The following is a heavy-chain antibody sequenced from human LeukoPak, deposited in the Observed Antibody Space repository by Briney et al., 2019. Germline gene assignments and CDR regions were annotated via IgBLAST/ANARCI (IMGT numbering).Heavy chain of an antibody. D-gene: IGHD3-22*01. CDR1: GYTFTGYY. Sequence: ASVKVSCKASGYTFTGYYMHWVRQAPGQGLEWMGWINPNSGGTNYAQKFLGRVTMTRDTSISTAYMELSRLRSDDTAVYYCATPYYYDSSGRLAFDIWGQGTMVTVSS. J-gene: IGHJ3*02. V-gene: IGHV1-2*02. CDR2: INPNSGGT. CDR3: ATPYYYDSSGRLAFDI.